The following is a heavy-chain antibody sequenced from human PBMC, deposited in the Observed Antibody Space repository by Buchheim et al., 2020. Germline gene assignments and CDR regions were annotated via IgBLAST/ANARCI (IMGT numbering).Heavy chain of an antibody. J-gene: IGHJ6*02. D-gene: IGHD3-9*01. CDR3: ARESGDILTGYYYYYGMDV. V-gene: IGHV3-74*01. Sequence: EVQLVESGGGLVQPGGSLRLSCAASGFTFSSYWMHWARQAPGKGLVWVSRINSDGSSTSYADSVKGRFTISRDNAKNTLYLQMNSLRAEDTAVYYCARESGDILTGYYYYYGMDVWGQGTT. CDR2: INSDGSST. CDR1: GFTFSSYW.